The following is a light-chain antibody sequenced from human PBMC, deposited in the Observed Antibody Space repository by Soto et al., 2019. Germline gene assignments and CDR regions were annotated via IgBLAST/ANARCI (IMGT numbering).Light chain of an antibody. J-gene: IGKJ2*01. CDR3: QQSGGSLYT. V-gene: IGKV3-20*01. Sequence: EIVMTQSPATLSLSPGERATLSCRASQSVSNNYLAWYQQKPGQAPRLLIYGASNRATGIPDRFSGSGSGTDFTLTITRLEPEDFAVYFCQQSGGSLYTFGQGTKVDIK. CDR1: QSVSNNY. CDR2: GAS.